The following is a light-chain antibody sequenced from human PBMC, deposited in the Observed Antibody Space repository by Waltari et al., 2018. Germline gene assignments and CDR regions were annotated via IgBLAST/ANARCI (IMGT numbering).Light chain of an antibody. CDR3: SSYTTSGTYVV. Sequence: QSALTQPASVSGSPGQSITISCTGTSRDVGGYNYVSWYQRHPGKAPKLMIYDVSDRPSGVSNRFSGSKSGNTASLTISGLQAEDEPDYYCSSYTTSGTYVVFGGGTKLTVL. CDR1: SRDVGGYNY. J-gene: IGLJ2*01. CDR2: DVS. V-gene: IGLV2-14*03.